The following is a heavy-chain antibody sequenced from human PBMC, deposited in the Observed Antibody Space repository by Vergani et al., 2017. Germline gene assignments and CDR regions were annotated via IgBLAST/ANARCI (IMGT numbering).Heavy chain of an antibody. J-gene: IGHJ4*02. Sequence: EVQLLESGGGLVQPGGSLRLSCAASGFTFSSYAMSWVRQAPGKGLEWVSAISGSGGSTYYADSVKGRFTISRDNSKTTLYLQMNSLRAEDTAVYYCAKVGRDYGDYGGGDYWGQGTLVTVSS. V-gene: IGHV3-23*01. CDR1: GFTFSSYA. CDR2: ISGSGGST. CDR3: AKVGRDYGDYGGGDY. D-gene: IGHD4-17*01.